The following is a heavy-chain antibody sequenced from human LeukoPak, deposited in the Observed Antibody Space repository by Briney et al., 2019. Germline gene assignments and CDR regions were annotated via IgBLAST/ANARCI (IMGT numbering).Heavy chain of an antibody. V-gene: IGHV3-23*01. D-gene: IGHD6-19*01. Sequence: GGSLRLSCAASGFNFGSYAMSWVRQAPGKGLEWVSAINGSGGSAYYADSVKGRFTISRDNSKNTLYLQMSSLRAEDTALYYCAKAATSGWDAFDIWGQGTMVTVSS. CDR2: INGSGGSA. CDR3: AKAATSGWDAFDI. J-gene: IGHJ3*02. CDR1: GFNFGSYA.